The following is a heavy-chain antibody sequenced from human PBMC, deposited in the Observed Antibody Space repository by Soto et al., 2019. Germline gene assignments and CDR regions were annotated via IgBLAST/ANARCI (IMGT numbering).Heavy chain of an antibody. D-gene: IGHD1-1*01. CDR3: ARDGTDNGV. Sequence: EVPLVESGGGLVQPGGSLRLSCAASGFTVSNNYMRWVRQAPGKGLEWVSLIYSGGATYYADSVKGRFTISRDNSKNTLYLQMNSLRAEDTAVYYCARDGTDNGVGGQGILVTVSS. CDR1: GFTVSNNY. CDR2: IYSGGAT. V-gene: IGHV3-66*01. J-gene: IGHJ4*02.